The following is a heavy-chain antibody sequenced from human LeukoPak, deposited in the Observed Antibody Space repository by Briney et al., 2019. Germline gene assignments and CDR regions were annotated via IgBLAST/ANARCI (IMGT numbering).Heavy chain of an antibody. CDR2: IKHDGSEK. V-gene: IGHV3-7*01. J-gene: IGHJ4*02. D-gene: IGHD3-9*01. CDR1: GFTFSSYW. CDR3: AMNFDWLPSRVDY. Sequence: GGSLRLSCAASGFTFSSYWMSWVRQAPGKGLEWVANIKHDGSEKYYVDSVKGRFTISRDNAKNSLYLQMNSLRAEDTAVYYCAMNFDWLPSRVDYWGQGTLVTVSS.